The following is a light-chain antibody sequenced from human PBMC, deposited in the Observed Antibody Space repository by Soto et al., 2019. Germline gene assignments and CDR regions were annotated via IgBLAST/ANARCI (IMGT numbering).Light chain of an antibody. J-gene: IGKJ1*01. CDR3: QQYDNLLRT. CDR1: QDISNY. CDR2: DAS. Sequence: DIQMTQSPSSRSACVGDRVTITCQASQDISNYLNWYQQKPGKAPKLLIYDASNLETGVPSRFSGSGSGTVFTFTISSLQPEDIATYYCQQYDNLLRTFGQGTKVEIK. V-gene: IGKV1-33*01.